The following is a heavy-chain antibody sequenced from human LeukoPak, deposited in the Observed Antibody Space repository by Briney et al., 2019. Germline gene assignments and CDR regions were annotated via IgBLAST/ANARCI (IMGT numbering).Heavy chain of an antibody. CDR1: GYTFTGYY. D-gene: IGHD3-10*01. J-gene: IGHJ4*02. V-gene: IGHV1-2*06. CDR3: ARDYTRNYYGSGSYHY. Sequence: GASVKVSCKASGYTFTGYYMHWVRQAPGQGLEWMGRINPNSGGTNYAQKFQGGVTMTRDTSISTAYMELSRLRSDGTAVYYCARDYTRNYYGSGSYHYWGQGTLVTVSS. CDR2: INPNSGGT.